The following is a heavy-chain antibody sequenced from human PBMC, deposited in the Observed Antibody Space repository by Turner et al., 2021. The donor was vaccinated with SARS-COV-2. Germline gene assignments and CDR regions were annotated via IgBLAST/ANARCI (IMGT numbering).Heavy chain of an antibody. CDR3: ARRQLGWGLIDY. V-gene: IGHV1-2*02. CDR2: INPNSGGT. D-gene: IGHD2-21*01. CDR1: GYTFTGYY. J-gene: IGHJ4*02. Sequence: QVQLVQSGAEVKKPGASVKVSCKASGYTFTGYYMHWVRQAPGQGLEWMGWINPNSGGTSYAQEFQGSVTMTRDTSISTAYMELSRLRSDDTAVYYCARRQLGWGLIDYWGQGTLVTVSS.